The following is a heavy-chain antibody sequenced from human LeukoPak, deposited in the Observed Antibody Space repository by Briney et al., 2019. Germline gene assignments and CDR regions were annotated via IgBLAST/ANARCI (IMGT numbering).Heavy chain of an antibody. CDR2: ISGSGANT. Sequence: GGSLRLSCAASGFTFSSYAMSWVRQAPGKGLEWVSAISGSGANTYYADSVKGRFTISRDNSKNTLYLQMTGLRAEDTAVYYCAKELESGSYFAYWGQGTLVTVSS. V-gene: IGHV3-23*01. CDR3: AKELESGSYFAY. D-gene: IGHD1-26*01. CDR1: GFTFSSYA. J-gene: IGHJ4*02.